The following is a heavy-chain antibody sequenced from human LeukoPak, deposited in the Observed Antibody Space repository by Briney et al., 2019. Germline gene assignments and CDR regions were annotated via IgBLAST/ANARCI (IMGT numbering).Heavy chain of an antibody. CDR1: GYTFTGYY. Sequence: ASVKVSCKASGYTFTGYYMHWVRQAPGQGLEWMGWINPNSGGTNYAQKFQGRVTMTRDTSISTAYMELSRLRSDDTAVYYCARDLPSDDFWSGYDYWGQGTLVTVSS. CDR2: INPNSGGT. D-gene: IGHD3-3*01. J-gene: IGHJ4*02. V-gene: IGHV1-2*02. CDR3: ARDLPSDDFWSGYDY.